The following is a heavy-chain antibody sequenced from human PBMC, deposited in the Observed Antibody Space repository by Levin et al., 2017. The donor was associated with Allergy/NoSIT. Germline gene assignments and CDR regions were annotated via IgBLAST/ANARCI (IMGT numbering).Heavy chain of an antibody. CDR3: AKDFGWSCSGGTRSYFFYS. D-gene: IGHD2-15*01. V-gene: IGHV3-23*01. J-gene: IGHJ4*02. CDR2: ISGGGGNT. CDR1: GLTFRRFA. Sequence: PGESLKISCAASGLTFRRFAMAWVRQAPGKGLEWVSGISGGGGNTYYADSVKGRFTISRDNSNNTVYLQMNSLRAEDTAVYYCAKDFGWSCSGGTRSYFFYSWGQGTLVTVSS.